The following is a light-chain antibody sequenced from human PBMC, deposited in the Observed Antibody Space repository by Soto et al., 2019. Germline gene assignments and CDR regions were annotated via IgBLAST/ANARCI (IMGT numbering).Light chain of an antibody. J-gene: IGKJ4*01. CDR3: QQRSSWPLT. V-gene: IGKV3-11*01. CDR2: DAS. Sequence: EIVLTQSPATLSLSPGERATLSCRASQSVSTYLAWYQQKPGQAPRLLIHDASNRATGIPARFSGSGSGTDFTLTISSLEPEDFAVYYCQQRSSWPLTFGGGTKVEIK. CDR1: QSVSTY.